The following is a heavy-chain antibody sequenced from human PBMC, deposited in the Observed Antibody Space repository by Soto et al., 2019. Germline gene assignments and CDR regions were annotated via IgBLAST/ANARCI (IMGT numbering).Heavy chain of an antibody. D-gene: IGHD2-15*01. CDR2: IKQDGSEK. CDR3: ANQAGCLLWYFDY. V-gene: IGHV3-7*02. Sequence: EVQLVESGGGLVQPGGSLRLSCAASGFTFSAFWMSWVRQAPGKGLEWVANIKQDGSEKYYVDSVKGRFTISRDNAKNSLYLQMNSLRAEDTAVYYCANQAGCLLWYFDYWGQGTLVTVSS. CDR1: GFTFSAFW. J-gene: IGHJ4*02.